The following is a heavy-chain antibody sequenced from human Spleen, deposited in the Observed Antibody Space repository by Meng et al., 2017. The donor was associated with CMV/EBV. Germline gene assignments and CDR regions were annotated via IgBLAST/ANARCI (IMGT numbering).Heavy chain of an antibody. J-gene: IGHJ4*02. D-gene: IGHD1-26*01. Sequence: GESLKISCAASGFTFSSYPMHWVRQAPGKGLEWVAVISYDGRVRYHADPVKGRFTISRDDSKNTLYLQMDSLRVEDTAVYYCARGDSGTYYEDYWGQGTVVTVSS. CDR3: ARGDSGTYYEDY. CDR1: GFTFSSYP. V-gene: IGHV3-30*04. CDR2: ISYDGRVR.